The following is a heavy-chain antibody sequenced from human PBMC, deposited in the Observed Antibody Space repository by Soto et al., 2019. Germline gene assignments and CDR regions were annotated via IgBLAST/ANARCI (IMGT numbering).Heavy chain of an antibody. CDR2: ISGGGDTT. CDR1: GFTFNNYA. D-gene: IGHD3-10*01. V-gene: IGHV3-23*01. J-gene: IGHJ4*02. CDR3: AKGRGGSGSLTPRVDF. Sequence: EVQLLESGAGLVQPGGSLRLSCAASGFTFNNYAMTWVRQAPGKGLEWVSAISGGGDTTSYADSVKGRFTVSRDGSKNTLYLLMSSLRAEDTAIYYCAKGRGGSGSLTPRVDFWGQGTLVTVSS.